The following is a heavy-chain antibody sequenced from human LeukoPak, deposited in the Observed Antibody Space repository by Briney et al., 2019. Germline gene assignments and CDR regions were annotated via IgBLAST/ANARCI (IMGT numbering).Heavy chain of an antibody. CDR2: ISSSSTI. Sequence: GGSLRLSCAASGFTFSSYSMNWVRQAPGKGLEWVSYISSSSTIYYADSVKGRFTISRDNAKNSLYLQMNSLRAEDTAVYYCAMSSGWPDYWGQGTLVTVSS. CDR3: AMSSGWPDY. J-gene: IGHJ4*02. V-gene: IGHV3-48*01. CDR1: GFTFSSYS. D-gene: IGHD6-19*01.